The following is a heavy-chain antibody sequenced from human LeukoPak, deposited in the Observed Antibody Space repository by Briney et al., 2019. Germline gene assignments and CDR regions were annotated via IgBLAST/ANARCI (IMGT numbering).Heavy chain of an antibody. Sequence: PSETLSLTCTVSGGSISSYYWSWIRQPPGKGLEWIGYIYYSGSTNYNPSLKSRVTISVDTFKNQFSLKLSSVTAADTAVYYCARAGIVVVPADPPYYFDYWGQGTLVTVSS. D-gene: IGHD2-2*01. V-gene: IGHV4-59*01. CDR3: ARAGIVVVPADPPYYFDY. CDR2: IYYSGST. J-gene: IGHJ4*02. CDR1: GGSISSYY.